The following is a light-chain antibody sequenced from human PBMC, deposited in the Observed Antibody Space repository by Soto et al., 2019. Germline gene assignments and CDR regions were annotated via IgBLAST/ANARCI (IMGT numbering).Light chain of an antibody. CDR2: DVN. CDR1: SSDVGGYNY. V-gene: IGLV2-11*01. Sequence: QAVVTQPRSVSGSPGQSVAISCTGTSSDVGGYNYVSWYQQHPGKAPKVMIYDVNKRPSGVPDRFSGSKSGNTASLTISGLQADDEADYYCCSYAGRYTYVFGSGTKLTVL. CDR3: CSYAGRYTYV. J-gene: IGLJ1*01.